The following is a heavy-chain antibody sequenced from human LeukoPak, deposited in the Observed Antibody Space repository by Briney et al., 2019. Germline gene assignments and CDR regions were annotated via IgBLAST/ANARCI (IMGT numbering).Heavy chain of an antibody. CDR1: GGSINSGDYY. Sequence: SETLSLTCTVSGGSINSGDYYWSWIRQPAGKPLEWIGRIYTSGITICKSSLESRVTISIDTSKNRFSLKLNSVTASDTAVYYCARLVDRLMFDYWGQGTQVTVSS. J-gene: IGHJ4*02. CDR2: IYTSGIT. D-gene: IGHD2-21*02. CDR3: ARLVDRLMFDY. V-gene: IGHV4-61*02.